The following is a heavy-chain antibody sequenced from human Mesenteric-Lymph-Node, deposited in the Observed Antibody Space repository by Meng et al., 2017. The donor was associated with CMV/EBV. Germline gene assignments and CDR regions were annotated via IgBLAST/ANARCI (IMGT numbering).Heavy chain of an antibody. CDR1: GYTFTSYY. J-gene: IGHJ6*02. D-gene: IGHD3-3*01. Sequence: ASVKVSCKASGYTFTSYYMHWVRQAPGQGLEWMGIINPSGGSTSYAQKFQGRVTMTRDTSTSTVYMELSSLRSEDTAVYYCARPLVLRFLAYYYGMDVWGQGTTVTVSS. CDR3: ARPLVLRFLAYYYGMDV. V-gene: IGHV1-46*01. CDR2: INPSGGST.